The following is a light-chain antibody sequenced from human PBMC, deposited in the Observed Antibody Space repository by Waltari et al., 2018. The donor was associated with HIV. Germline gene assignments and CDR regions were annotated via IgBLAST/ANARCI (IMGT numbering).Light chain of an antibody. V-gene: IGLV6-57*04. CDR2: EDT. CDR3: QSYDTTNHLI. CDR1: SGHIARTS. J-gene: IGLJ2*01. Sequence: FMLTPPHSMSASPVTTLTISCPRRSGHIARTSVPSSQQRPGGAPTTVVFEDTQRPSVVPERFSGSIDSSSNSASLTISGLKTEDEADYYCQSYDTTNHLIFGGGTKVTVL.